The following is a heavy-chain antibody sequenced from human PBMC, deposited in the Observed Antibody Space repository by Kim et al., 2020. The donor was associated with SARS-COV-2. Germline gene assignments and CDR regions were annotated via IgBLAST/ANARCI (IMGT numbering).Heavy chain of an antibody. Sequence: GGSLRLSCAASGFSFSSYAMNWVRQAPGKGLEWVSSISESGETTDYADSVKGRFTISSDNSKHTLFLQVNSLRAEDTAVYYCARQYDQLWGQGTLVTVSS. V-gene: IGHV3-23*01. J-gene: IGHJ1*01. CDR1: GFSFSSYA. D-gene: IGHD4-4*01. CDR3: ARQYDQL. CDR2: ISESGETT.